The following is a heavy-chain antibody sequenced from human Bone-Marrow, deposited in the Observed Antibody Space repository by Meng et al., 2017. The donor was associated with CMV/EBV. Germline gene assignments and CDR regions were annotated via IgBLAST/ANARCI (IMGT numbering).Heavy chain of an antibody. D-gene: IGHD1-26*01. CDR1: GFTFSSYA. J-gene: IGHJ4*02. CDR3: ARDLSGELPR. V-gene: IGHV3-23*01. Sequence: GESLKISCAASGFTFSSYAMSWVRQAPGKGLEWVSTISGSGGSTYHADSVKGRFTISRDNSKNTLYLQMNSLRAEDTAVYYCARDLSGELPRWGQGTLVTVSS. CDR2: ISGSGGST.